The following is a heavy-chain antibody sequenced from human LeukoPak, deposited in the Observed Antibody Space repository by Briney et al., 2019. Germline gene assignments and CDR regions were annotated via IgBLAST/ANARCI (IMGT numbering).Heavy chain of an antibody. J-gene: IGHJ5*02. D-gene: IGHD3-16*01. CDR1: GGSISSGRYY. V-gene: IGHV4-30-2*02. Sequence: PSQTLSLPCTVSGGSISSGRYYWSWIRQPPGKGLEWIGYNYHSESTYYNPALTSRDTIAVDTANDELSLKLTSVTGADTAVYYCAGDERRGSYGHWFDPWGQGTLVTVSS. CDR2: NYHSEST. CDR3: AGDERRGSYGHWFDP.